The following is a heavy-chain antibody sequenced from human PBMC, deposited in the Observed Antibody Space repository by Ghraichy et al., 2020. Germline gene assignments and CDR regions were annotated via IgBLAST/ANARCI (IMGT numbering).Heavy chain of an antibody. V-gene: IGHV1-2*02. J-gene: IGHJ4*02. Sequence: ASVKVSCKASGYTFTGYYMHWVRQAPGQGLEWMGWINPNSGGTNYAQKFQGRVTMTRDTSISTAYMELSRLRSDDTAVYYCARVVIGWHCSGGSCSPNFDYWGQGTLVTVSS. D-gene: IGHD2-15*01. CDR2: INPNSGGT. CDR1: GYTFTGYY. CDR3: ARVVIGWHCSGGSCSPNFDY.